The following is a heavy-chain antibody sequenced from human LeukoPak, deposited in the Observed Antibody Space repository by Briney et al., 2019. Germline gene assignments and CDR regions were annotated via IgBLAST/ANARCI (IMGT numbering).Heavy chain of an antibody. CDR3: AKRGVDYGDYYFDY. V-gene: IGHV3-23*01. Sequence: GGSLRPSCSASGFTFSSYPMSWVPQAPGKGLEWVSAINGSGGSTYYADSVKGRFTISRDNSKNTLYLQMNSLRAEDTAVYYCAKRGVDYGDYYFDYWGQGTLVTVSS. D-gene: IGHD4-17*01. J-gene: IGHJ4*02. CDR1: GFTFSSYP. CDR2: INGSGGST.